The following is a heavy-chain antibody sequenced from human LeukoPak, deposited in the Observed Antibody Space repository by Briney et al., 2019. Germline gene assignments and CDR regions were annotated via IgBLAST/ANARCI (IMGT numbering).Heavy chain of an antibody. Sequence: PGRSLRLSCAASGFTFSSYGMHWVRQAPGKGLEWVAVIWYDGSNKYYADSVKGRFTISRDNSKNTLYLQMNSLRAEDTAVYYCARYSSGRYMDFQHWGQGTLVTVSS. D-gene: IGHD6-19*01. CDR1: GFTFSSYG. CDR2: IWYDGSNK. J-gene: IGHJ1*01. CDR3: ARYSSGRYMDFQH. V-gene: IGHV3-33*01.